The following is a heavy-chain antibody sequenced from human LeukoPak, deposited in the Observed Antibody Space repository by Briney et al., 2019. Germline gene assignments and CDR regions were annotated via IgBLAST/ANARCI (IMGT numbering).Heavy chain of an antibody. CDR3: ALRYYDFWSGYYSPNDAFDI. D-gene: IGHD3-3*01. Sequence: SETLSLTCAVYGGSFSGYYWSWIRQPPGKGLEWIGEINHSGSTNYNPSLKSRVTISVDTSKNQSSLKLSSVTAADTAVYYCALRYYDFWSGYYSPNDAFDIWGQGTMVTVSS. CDR2: INHSGST. J-gene: IGHJ3*02. CDR1: GGSFSGYY. V-gene: IGHV4-34*01.